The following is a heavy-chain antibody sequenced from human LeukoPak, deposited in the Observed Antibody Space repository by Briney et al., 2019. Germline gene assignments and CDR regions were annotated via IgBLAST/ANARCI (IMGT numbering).Heavy chain of an antibody. Sequence: TGGSLRLSCAASGFTFSESWMTWVRQVPGQGLERVAHINHEGGGIQYVDSVKGRFTISRDNAKGSVYLQMNSLRAEDTAIYHCATYINWVAGDVWGQGTTVIVSS. CDR3: ATYINWVAGDV. CDR2: INHEGGGI. J-gene: IGHJ6*02. CDR1: GFTFSESW. V-gene: IGHV3-7*01. D-gene: IGHD1-1*01.